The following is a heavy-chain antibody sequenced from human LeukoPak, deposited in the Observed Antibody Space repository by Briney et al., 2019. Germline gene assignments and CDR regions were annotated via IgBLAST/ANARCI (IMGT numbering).Heavy chain of an antibody. CDR2: ISGTSSFT. J-gene: IGHJ2*01. Sequence: PGGSLRLSCAASGFSFRIYGINWVRQAPGKVLEWVSSISGTSSFTFYADSVRGRFTVSRAGAKDSVYLQINNLRPEETADYYCAREGRNYWHIDLWGRGTPVTVSS. CDR3: AREGRNYWHIDL. V-gene: IGHV3-21*01. CDR1: GFSFRIYG.